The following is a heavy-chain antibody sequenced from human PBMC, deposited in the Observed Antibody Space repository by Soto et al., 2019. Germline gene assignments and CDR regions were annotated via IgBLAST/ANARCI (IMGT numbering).Heavy chain of an antibody. CDR1: GGTFSSYA. Sequence: QVQLVQSGAEVKKPGSSVKVSCKASGGTFSSYAISWVRQAPGQGLEWMGGIIPIFGTANYAQKFQGRVRIXXDXSXXTADMELSSLRSEDTAMYYCARDDGGDDRGYSYGSWGQGTVVTVSS. CDR2: IIPIFGTA. V-gene: IGHV1-69*12. CDR3: ARDDGGDDRGYSYGS. J-gene: IGHJ4*02. D-gene: IGHD5-18*01.